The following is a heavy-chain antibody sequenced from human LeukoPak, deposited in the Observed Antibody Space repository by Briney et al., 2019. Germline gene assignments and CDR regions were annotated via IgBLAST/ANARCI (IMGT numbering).Heavy chain of an antibody. CDR1: GFTFSSYS. V-gene: IGHV3-21*01. CDR2: ISSSSSYI. D-gene: IGHD1-20*01. J-gene: IGHJ4*02. Sequence: PGGSLRLSCAASGFTFSSYSMNWVRQAPGKGLEWVSSISSSSSYIYYADSVKSRFTISRDNAKNSLYLQMNSLRAEDTAVYYCATLTGTTRGNYWGQGTLVTVSS. CDR3: ATLTGTTRGNY.